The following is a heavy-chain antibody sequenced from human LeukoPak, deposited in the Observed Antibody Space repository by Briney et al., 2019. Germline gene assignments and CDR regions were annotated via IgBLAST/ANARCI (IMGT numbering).Heavy chain of an antibody. V-gene: IGHV4-59*01. CDR1: GGSISSYY. J-gene: IGHJ6*02. Sequence: SETLSLTCTVSGGSISSYYWSWIRQPPGKGLEWIGYIYYSGSTNYNPSLKSRVTISVDTSKNQFSLKLSSVTAADTAVYYCARVPGGTDYDILTGYYPYPSGGMDVWGQGTTVTVSS. CDR2: IYYSGST. CDR3: ARVPGGTDYDILTGYYPYPSGGMDV. D-gene: IGHD3-9*01.